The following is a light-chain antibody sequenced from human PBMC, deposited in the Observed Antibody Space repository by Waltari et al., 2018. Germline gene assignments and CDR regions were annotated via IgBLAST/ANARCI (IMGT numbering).Light chain of an antibody. J-gene: IGLJ3*02. CDR2: EDK. CDR3: QSYDTNNRV. CDR1: SGSIDSKY. Sequence: NFMLTQPHSVSGSPGETVTISCTRSSGSIDSKYVQWYQQRPGSASTTVIYEDKQRPFGVPDRFSGSIDSSSNSASLTMSGLKTEDEAEYYCQSYDTNNRVFGGGTMLTVL. V-gene: IGLV6-57*04.